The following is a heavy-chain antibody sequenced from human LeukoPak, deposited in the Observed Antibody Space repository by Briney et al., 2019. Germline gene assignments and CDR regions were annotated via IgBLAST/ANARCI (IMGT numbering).Heavy chain of an antibody. J-gene: IGHJ1*01. CDR2: INPNSGVT. V-gene: IGHV1-2*02. D-gene: IGHD6-19*01. CDR3: ARRGAVPVEYLQY. CDR1: GYTFTRYY. Sequence: ASVKVSCKASGYTFTRYYIHWVRQAPGQGREGRGWINPNSGVTNYEQNFQGSVSMPRDTSISTAYMELSRLTSDDTAVYYCARRGAVPVEYLQYWGQGTLVTVSS.